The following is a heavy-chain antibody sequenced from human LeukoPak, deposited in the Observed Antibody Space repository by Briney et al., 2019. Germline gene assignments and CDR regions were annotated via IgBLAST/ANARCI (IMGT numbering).Heavy chain of an antibody. CDR3: ATPIYGDYVDY. CDR1: GYTFTDYY. J-gene: IGHJ4*02. Sequence: VASVKISCKVSGYTFTDYYMHWVQQAPGKGLEWMGLVDPEDGETIYAEKFQARVTITADTSTDTAYTELHSLRSEDTALYYCATPIYGDYVDYWGQGTLVTVSS. D-gene: IGHD4-17*01. CDR2: VDPEDGET. V-gene: IGHV1-69-2*01.